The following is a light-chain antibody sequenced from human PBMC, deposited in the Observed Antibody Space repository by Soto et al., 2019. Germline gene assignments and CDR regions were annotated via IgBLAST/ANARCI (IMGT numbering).Light chain of an antibody. V-gene: IGKV1-27*01. CDR3: QKYNSAPLT. Sequence: IQMTQSPSSLSASVGDRVTITCRASQAIGTALGWYQQKPGKAPKRLIYAASSLQSGVPSRFSGSGSGTDFTLTISSLQPEDVAAYYCQKYNSAPLTFGGGTKVDIK. J-gene: IGKJ4*01. CDR1: QAIGTA. CDR2: AAS.